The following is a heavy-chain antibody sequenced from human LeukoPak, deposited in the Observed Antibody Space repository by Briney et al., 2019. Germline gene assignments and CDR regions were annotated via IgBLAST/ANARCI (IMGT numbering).Heavy chain of an antibody. D-gene: IGHD6-13*01. V-gene: IGHV4-34*01. CDR2: INHSGST. CDR1: GGSFSGYY. Sequence: SETLPLTCAVYGGSFSGYYWSWIRQPPGKGLEWIGEINHSGSTNYNPSLKSRVTISVDTSKNQFSLKLSSVTAADTAVYYCALGIAGRFDPWGQGTLVTVSS. J-gene: IGHJ5*02. CDR3: ALGIAGRFDP.